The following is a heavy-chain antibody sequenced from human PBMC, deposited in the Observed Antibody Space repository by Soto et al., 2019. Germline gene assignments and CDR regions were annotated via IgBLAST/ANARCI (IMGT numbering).Heavy chain of an antibody. D-gene: IGHD2-15*01. CDR3: ARGVAVGGFYFNY. CDR2: IKQDGSEM. CDR1: GLSFSNYW. J-gene: IGHJ4*02. Sequence: EVQLAESGGGLVQPGGSLRLSCADSGLSFSNYWMSWVRQAPGKGLEWVANIKQDGSEMAYVDSVKGRFSISRDNPKNSLYLQMESLRAEDSAVYYCARGVAVGGFYFNYWGQGTLVAVSS. V-gene: IGHV3-7*01.